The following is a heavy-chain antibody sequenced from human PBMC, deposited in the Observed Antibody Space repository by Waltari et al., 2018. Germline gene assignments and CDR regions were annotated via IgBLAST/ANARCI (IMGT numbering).Heavy chain of an antibody. CDR1: GGSMSKFY. CDR2: ISHTGNT. J-gene: IGHJ6*03. CDR3: ARGDGYLDYDYYYMDV. Sequence: VQLQESGTGLVKPSETLSLTCTVSGGSMSKFYWSWIRQPPGKGPEWIGYISHTGNTNYNPSPKGRVIISVDTSKKHFSLKVSSLTAADTSVYYCARGDGYLDYDYYYMDVWGKGTTVTVSS. D-gene: IGHD3-10*01. V-gene: IGHV4-59*13.